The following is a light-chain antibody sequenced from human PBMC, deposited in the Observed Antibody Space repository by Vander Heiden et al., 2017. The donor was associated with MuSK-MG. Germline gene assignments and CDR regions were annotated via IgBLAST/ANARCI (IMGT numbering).Light chain of an antibody. CDR1: NNDIGTYNY. CDR3: SSKAGGDSSI. Sequence: QSVLAQPPSASGSPGPSVTISCTGTNNDIGTYNYAPWYQQHPGEAHKVMIYDDYKRPSGVPDRFAGSKSGNTASLTGSGLQGEEEAVYYCSSKAGGDSSIFGGGTKLTVL. CDR2: DDY. J-gene: IGLJ2*01. V-gene: IGLV2-8*01.